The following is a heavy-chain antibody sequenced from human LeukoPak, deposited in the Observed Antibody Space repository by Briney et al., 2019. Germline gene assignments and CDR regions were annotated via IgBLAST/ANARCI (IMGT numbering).Heavy chain of an antibody. Sequence: GGSLRLSCAASGFTFSSYAMSWVRRAPGKGLELVSGISVSGGSTYYADSVKGRFTISRDSSKNTMYVQMNSLRAEDTAVYYCAKGDTVTTKYIDYWGQGILVTVSS. V-gene: IGHV3-23*01. J-gene: IGHJ4*02. CDR3: AKGDTVTTKYIDY. D-gene: IGHD5-12*01. CDR1: GFTFSSYA. CDR2: ISVSGGST.